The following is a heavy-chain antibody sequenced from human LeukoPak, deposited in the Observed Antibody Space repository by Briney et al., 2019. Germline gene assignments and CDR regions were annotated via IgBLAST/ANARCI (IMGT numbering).Heavy chain of an antibody. Sequence: SETLSLTCAVYGGSFSGYYWSWIRQPPGKGLEWIGEINHSGSTNYNPSLKSRVTISVDTSKNQFSLKLSSVTAADTAVYYCARLARYSSSLYYFDYWGQGTLVTVSS. V-gene: IGHV4-34*01. J-gene: IGHJ4*02. CDR3: ARLARYSSSLYYFDY. CDR1: GGSFSGYY. CDR2: INHSGST. D-gene: IGHD6-13*01.